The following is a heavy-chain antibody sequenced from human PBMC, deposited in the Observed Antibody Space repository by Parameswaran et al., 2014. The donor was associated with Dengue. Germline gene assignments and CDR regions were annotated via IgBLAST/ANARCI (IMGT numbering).Heavy chain of an antibody. CDR1: GDSINTGGYS. D-gene: IGHD1-26*01. CDR2: IYYSGST. J-gene: IGHJ4*02. CDR3: ARGARSLGGSYFEY. Sequence: ASETLSLTCTVSGDSINTGGYSWGWIRQHPGKGLEWIGHIYYSGSTYYNPSLKSRVTLSLDTPQNQFSLKLSSVTAADTAVYYCARGARSLGGSYFEYWGQGALVTVSS. V-gene: IGHV4-31*03.